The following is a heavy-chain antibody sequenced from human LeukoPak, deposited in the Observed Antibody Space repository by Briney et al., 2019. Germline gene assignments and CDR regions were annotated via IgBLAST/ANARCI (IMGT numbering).Heavy chain of an antibody. CDR3: AILHSGYDYPTAYYFDY. CDR2: ISYDGSNK. V-gene: IGHV3-30*03. Sequence: GRSLRLSCAASGFTFSSYGMHWVRQAPGKGLEWVAVISYDGSNKYYADSVKGRFTISRDNSKNTLYLQMNSLRAEDTAVYYCAILHSGYDYPTAYYFDYWGQGTLVTVSS. D-gene: IGHD5-12*01. CDR1: GFTFSSYG. J-gene: IGHJ4*02.